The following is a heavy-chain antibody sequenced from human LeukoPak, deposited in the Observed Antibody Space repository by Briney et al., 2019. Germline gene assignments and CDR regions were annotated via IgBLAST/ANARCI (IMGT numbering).Heavy chain of an antibody. J-gene: IGHJ4*02. D-gene: IGHD4-23*01. CDR3: ARTGRWASRIDY. CDR1: GGSFSGYY. V-gene: IGHV4-34*01. Sequence: SETLSLTCAVYGGSFSGYYWSWIRQPPGKGLGWIGEINHSGSTNYNPSLKSRVTISVDTSKNQFSLKLSSVTAADTAVYYCARTGRWASRIDYWGQGTLVTVSS. CDR2: INHSGST.